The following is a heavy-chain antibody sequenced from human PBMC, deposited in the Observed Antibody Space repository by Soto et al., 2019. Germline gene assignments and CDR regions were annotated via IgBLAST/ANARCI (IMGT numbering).Heavy chain of an antibody. CDR3: ARGSIAAANYYYYGMDV. Sequence: QVQLVESGGGVVQPGRSLRLSCAASGFTFSSYGMHWVRQAPGKGLEWVAVIWYDGSNKYYADSVKGRFTISRDNSKNTLDLQMNSRRAEDTAVYYCARGSIAAANYYYYGMDVWGQGTTVTVSS. V-gene: IGHV3-33*01. CDR2: IWYDGSNK. J-gene: IGHJ6*02. D-gene: IGHD6-13*01. CDR1: GFTFSSYG.